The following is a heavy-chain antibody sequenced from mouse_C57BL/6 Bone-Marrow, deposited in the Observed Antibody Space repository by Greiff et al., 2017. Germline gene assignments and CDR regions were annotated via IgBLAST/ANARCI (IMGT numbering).Heavy chain of an antibody. D-gene: IGHD1-1*01. CDR2: IHPNSGST. CDR1: GYTFTSYW. J-gene: IGHJ3*01. CDR3: AREEYYGSSPFAY. Sequence: QVQLQQPGAELVKPGASVKLSCKASGYTFTSYWMHWVKQRPGQGLEWIGMIHPNSGSTNYNEKFKSKATLTVDKPSSTAYMQLSSLTSEDSAVYYCAREEYYGSSPFAYWGQGTLVTVSA. V-gene: IGHV1-64*01.